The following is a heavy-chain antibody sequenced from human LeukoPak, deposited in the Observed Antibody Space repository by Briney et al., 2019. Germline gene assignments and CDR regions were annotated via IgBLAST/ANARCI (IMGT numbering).Heavy chain of an antibody. Sequence: PSETLSPTCAVYGGSFSGYYWSWIRQPPGKGLEWIGEINHSGSTNYNPSLKSRVTISVDTSKNQFSLKLSSVTAADTAVYYCARAYYDFWSGNYYYMDVWGKGTTVTVSS. CDR1: GGSFSGYY. CDR3: ARAYYDFWSGNYYYMDV. V-gene: IGHV4-34*01. J-gene: IGHJ6*03. CDR2: INHSGST. D-gene: IGHD3-3*01.